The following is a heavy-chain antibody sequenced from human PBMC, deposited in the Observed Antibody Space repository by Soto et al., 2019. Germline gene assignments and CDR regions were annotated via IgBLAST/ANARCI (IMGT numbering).Heavy chain of an antibody. J-gene: IGHJ6*02. CDR1: GFTFGDKG. V-gene: IGHV3-20*04. D-gene: IGHD3-9*01. CDR3: VRSDVLNGYAGARDYYHGMDV. CDR2: IDWKGETT. Sequence: GGSLRLSCAASGFTFGDKGMNWVRHAPGKGLEWVAGIDWKGETTAYADSVEGRFTISRDNAKNSLYLLMNSLRVEDTALSYCVRSDVLNGYAGARDYYHGMDVWGQGITVTVS.